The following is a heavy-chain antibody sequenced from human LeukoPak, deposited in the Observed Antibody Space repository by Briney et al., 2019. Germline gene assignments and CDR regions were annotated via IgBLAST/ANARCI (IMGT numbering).Heavy chain of an antibody. D-gene: IGHD3-10*01. V-gene: IGHV1-18*01. CDR3: AREDYGSGVWDY. CDR2: ISAYNGNT. J-gene: IGHJ4*02. CDR1: GYTFTSYG. Sequence: ASVKVSCKASGYTFTSYGISWVRQTPGQGLEWMGWISAYNGNTNYAQKLQGRVTMTTDTSTSTAYMELRSLRSDDTAVYDCAREDYGSGVWDYWGQGTLVTVSS.